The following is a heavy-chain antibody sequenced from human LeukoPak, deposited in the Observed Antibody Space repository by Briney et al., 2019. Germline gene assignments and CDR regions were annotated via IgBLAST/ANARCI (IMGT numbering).Heavy chain of an antibody. CDR1: GFTFSSYG. CDR2: ISYDGSNK. V-gene: IGHV3-30*18. CDR3: AKVGDYGDYLYYFDY. Sequence: GALRLSCAASGFTFSSYGMHWVRQAPGKGLEWVAVISYDGSNKYYADSVKGRFTISRDNSKNTLYLQMNSLRAEDTAVYYCAKVGDYGDYLYYFDYWGQGTLVTVSS. J-gene: IGHJ4*02. D-gene: IGHD4-17*01.